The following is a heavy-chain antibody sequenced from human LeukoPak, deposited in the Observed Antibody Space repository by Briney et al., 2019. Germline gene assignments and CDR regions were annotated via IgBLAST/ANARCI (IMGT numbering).Heavy chain of an antibody. V-gene: IGHV3-30*03. Sequence: PGGSLRLSCAASGFTLSSYGMHWVRQAPGKGLEWVAVLSYEGSNKYYGESAKGRFTNSIDTSKNTLYLQMNSLRVEDTAVYYCARDSRGYSSGWYRRAGTDYWGQGTLVTVSS. CDR3: ARDSRGYSSGWYRRAGTDY. J-gene: IGHJ4*02. CDR2: LSYEGSNK. D-gene: IGHD6-19*01. CDR1: GFTLSSYG.